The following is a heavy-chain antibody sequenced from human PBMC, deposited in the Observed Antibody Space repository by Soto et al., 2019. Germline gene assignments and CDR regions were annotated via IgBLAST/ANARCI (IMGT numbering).Heavy chain of an antibody. CDR1: GYTFTSYY. CDR3: ARVLRRIAVAGYYFDY. CDR2: INPSGGST. J-gene: IGHJ4*02. Sequence: ASVKVSCKASGYTFTSYYMHWVRQAPGQGLEWMGIINPSGGSTSYAQKFQGRVTMTRDTSTSTVYMELSSLRSEDTAVYYCARVLRRIAVAGYYFDYWGQGTLVTVSS. D-gene: IGHD6-19*01. V-gene: IGHV1-46*03.